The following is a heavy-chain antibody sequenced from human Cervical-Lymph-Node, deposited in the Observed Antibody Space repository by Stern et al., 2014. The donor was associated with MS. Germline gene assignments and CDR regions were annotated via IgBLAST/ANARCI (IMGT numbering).Heavy chain of an antibody. Sequence: QVQLVESGPGLLKPSRTLSLTCTVSGDSILNGGFYWNWIRQHPGMRLEWIGYISTSGRSSYNPSLKSRIAISLDTSKSQFSLNLRSVSVADTAVYYCARGEGTTYEYYYGLDVWGQGTTVTVSS. CDR2: ISTSGRS. CDR1: GDSILNGGFY. J-gene: IGHJ6*02. D-gene: IGHD1-26*01. V-gene: IGHV4-31*03. CDR3: ARGEGTTYEYYYGLDV.